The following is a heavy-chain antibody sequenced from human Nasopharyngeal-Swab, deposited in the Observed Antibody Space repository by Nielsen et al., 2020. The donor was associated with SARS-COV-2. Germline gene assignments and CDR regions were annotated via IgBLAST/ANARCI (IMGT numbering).Heavy chain of an antibody. J-gene: IGHJ3*02. CDR3: ARISPLYYDLHHERDAFDI. V-gene: IGHV4-34*01. Sequence: SETLSLTCAVYGGSFSGYYWSWIRQPPGKGLEWIGEINHSGSTNYNPSLKSRVTISVDKSKNQFSLKLRSVTAADTAVYYCARISPLYYDLHHERDAFDIWGQGTMVTVSS. D-gene: IGHD3-3*01. CDR2: INHSGST. CDR1: GGSFSGYY.